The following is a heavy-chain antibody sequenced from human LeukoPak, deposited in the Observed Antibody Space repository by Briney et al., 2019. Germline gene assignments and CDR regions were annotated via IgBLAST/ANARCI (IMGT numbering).Heavy chain of an antibody. CDR1: GYTFTSYG. D-gene: IGHD2-2*01. V-gene: IGHV1-18*01. J-gene: IGHJ5*02. Sequence: ASVKVSCKASGYTFTSYGISWVRQAPGQGREGMGWISAYNGNTNYAQKLQGRVTMTTDTSTSTAYMELRSLRSDDTAVYYCAKIVPAAIGGDWFDPWGQGTLVTVSS. CDR3: AKIVPAAIGGDWFDP. CDR2: ISAYNGNT.